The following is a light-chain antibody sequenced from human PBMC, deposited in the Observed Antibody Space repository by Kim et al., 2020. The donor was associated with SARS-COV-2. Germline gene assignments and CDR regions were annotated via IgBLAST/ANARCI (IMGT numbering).Light chain of an antibody. CDR3: LQHNTYPIT. CDR1: KEIRSD. CDR2: GAS. Sequence: ASVGDKGTTTCRASKEIRSDLGWYNQNPGRAPKRLIYGASSLQSGVPSRFSGSGSGTEFTLTISSLQPEDVATYFCLQHNTYPITFGQGTRLEIK. J-gene: IGKJ5*01. V-gene: IGKV1-17*01.